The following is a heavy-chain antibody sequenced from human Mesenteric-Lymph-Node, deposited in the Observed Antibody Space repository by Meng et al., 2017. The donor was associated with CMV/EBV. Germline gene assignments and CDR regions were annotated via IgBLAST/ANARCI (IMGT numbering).Heavy chain of an antibody. CDR2: INSDGSST. Sequence: GESLKISCAAPGFTFNSYWMCWVRQVPGKGLVWVSRINSDGSSTSYADSVKGRFTISRDNAKNTLYLQMNSLRAEDTAVYYCARDNAGVLMLDYWGQGTLVTVSS. CDR1: GFTFNSYW. V-gene: IGHV3-74*01. CDR3: ARDNAGVLMLDY. J-gene: IGHJ4*02. D-gene: IGHD2-8*01.